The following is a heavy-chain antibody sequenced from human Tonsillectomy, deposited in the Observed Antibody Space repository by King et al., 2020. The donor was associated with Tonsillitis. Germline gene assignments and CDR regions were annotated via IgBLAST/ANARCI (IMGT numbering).Heavy chain of an antibody. V-gene: IGHV3-30-3*01. J-gene: IGHJ4*02. CDR2: ISYDGNHK. Sequence: VQLVESGGGVVQPGRSLRLSCAASGFTFSSYAMHWVRQAPGKGLEWLAFISYDGNHKYYADSVKGRFTISRDNSKNKLYLQMNSLRAEDTAVYYCARDPRYSSSPHFDYWGQGTLVTVSS. CDR3: ARDPRYSSSPHFDY. CDR1: GFTFSSYA. D-gene: IGHD6-13*01.